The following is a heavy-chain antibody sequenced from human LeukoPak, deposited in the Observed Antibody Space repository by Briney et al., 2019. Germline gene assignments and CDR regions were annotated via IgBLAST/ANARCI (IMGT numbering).Heavy chain of an antibody. Sequence: GGSLRLSCTPSGLIVSSNYMSWVRQAPGKGLEWVSVIYSDGGTYYADSVKGRFTISRDSSKNTVYLEMNSLRAEDTAVYHCARSLQVGGTKFNFFDYWGQGTLGTVSS. CDR3: ARSLQVGGTKFNFFDY. D-gene: IGHD1-26*01. CDR1: GLIVSSNY. CDR2: IYSDGGT. V-gene: IGHV3-66*01. J-gene: IGHJ4*02.